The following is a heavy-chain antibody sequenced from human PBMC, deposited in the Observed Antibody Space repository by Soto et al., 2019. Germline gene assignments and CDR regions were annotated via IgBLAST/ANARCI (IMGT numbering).Heavy chain of an antibody. V-gene: IGHV1-2*02. J-gene: IGHJ6*02. D-gene: IGHD2-2*01. CDR1: GGTFSSYA. Sequence: ASVKVSCKASGGTFSSYAISWVRQAPGQGLEWMGWINPNSGGTNYAQKFQGRVTMTRDTSISTAYMELSRLRSDDTAVYYCARAPGAGIVVVPASYYYYYYGMDVWGQGTTVTVSS. CDR2: INPNSGGT. CDR3: ARAPGAGIVVVPASYYYYYYGMDV.